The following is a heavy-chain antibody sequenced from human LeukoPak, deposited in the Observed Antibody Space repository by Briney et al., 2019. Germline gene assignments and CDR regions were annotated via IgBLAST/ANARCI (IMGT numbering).Heavy chain of an antibody. CDR3: ARITIFGVTELSSDY. CDR2: ISSSSSTI. D-gene: IGHD3-3*01. J-gene: IGHJ4*02. V-gene: IGHV3-48*01. Sequence: GGSLRLSCAASGFTFSSYSMNWVRQAPGKGLEWVSYISSSSSTIYYADSVKGRFTISRDNAKNSLYLQMNSLRAEDTAVYYCARITIFGVTELSSDYWGQGTLVTVSS. CDR1: GFTFSSYS.